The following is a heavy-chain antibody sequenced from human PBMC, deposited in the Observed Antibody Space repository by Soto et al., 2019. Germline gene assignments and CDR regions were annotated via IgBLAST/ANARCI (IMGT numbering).Heavy chain of an antibody. CDR1: GGTFSSLA. D-gene: IGHD3-10*01. CDR2: LVPVFGTA. V-gene: IGHV1-69*06. Sequence: QVQLVQSGAEVKKPGSSVKVSCKASGGTFSSLAISWVRQAPGQGLEWMGGLVPVFGTANYAQKFQDRVNITADKSTRTSYMELSSLRSEDTAVYYCARSPGVFDYWGQGTLVTVSS. J-gene: IGHJ4*02. CDR3: ARSPGVFDY.